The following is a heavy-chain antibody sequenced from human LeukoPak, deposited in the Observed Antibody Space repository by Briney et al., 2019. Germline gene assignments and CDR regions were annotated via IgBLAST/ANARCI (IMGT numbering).Heavy chain of an antibody. D-gene: IGHD3-10*01. Sequence: GSLRLSCAASGFTFSTYDMNWVRQAPGKGLEWISYISSSGITIFYADSVKGRFTIPRDNAKNSLYLQMNSLRAEDTAVYYCARDQYGSGDGYYMDVWGKGTTVTISS. V-gene: IGHV3-48*03. CDR3: ARDQYGSGDGYYMDV. CDR2: ISSSGITI. CDR1: GFTFSTYD. J-gene: IGHJ6*03.